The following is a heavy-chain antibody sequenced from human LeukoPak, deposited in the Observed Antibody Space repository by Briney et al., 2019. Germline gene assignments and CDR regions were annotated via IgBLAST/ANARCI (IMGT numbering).Heavy chain of an antibody. Sequence: ASVKVSCKASGYTFTSYYMHWVRQAPGQGLEWMGIINPSGGSTSYAQKFQGRVTLTTDTSTSTAYMELRSLRSDDTAVYYCARDVTVSVFDYWGQGTLVTVSS. V-gene: IGHV1-46*01. CDR2: INPSGGST. CDR3: ARDVTVSVFDY. CDR1: GYTFTSYY. J-gene: IGHJ4*02. D-gene: IGHD5/OR15-5a*01.